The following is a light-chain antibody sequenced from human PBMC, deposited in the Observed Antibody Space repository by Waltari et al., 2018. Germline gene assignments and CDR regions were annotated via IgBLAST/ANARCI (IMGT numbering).Light chain of an antibody. CDR2: GAS. CDR1: QSVNNY. J-gene: IGKJ3*01. Sequence: EIVLTPSPGTLSLSPGERATLSCRASQSVNNYLAWFQQKPGQAPRLLIHGASSRATGIPDRISGSGSGTDFTLTISGLEPQDFAVYYCQQYSSSPLTFGPGTKVDIK. V-gene: IGKV3-20*01. CDR3: QQYSSSPLT.